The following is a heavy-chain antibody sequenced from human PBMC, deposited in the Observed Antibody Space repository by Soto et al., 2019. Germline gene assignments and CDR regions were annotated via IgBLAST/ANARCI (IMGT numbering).Heavy chain of an antibody. CDR1: GYTFTSYD. V-gene: IGHV1-8*01. J-gene: IGHJ5*02. D-gene: IGHD6-13*01. CDR3: ARVRAAAGKGLRNWFDP. Sequence: QVQVVQSGAEVKKPGASVKVSCKASGYTFTSYDINWVRQATGQGLEWMGWMNPNSGNTGYAQKFQGRVTMTMNTSINTAYMELSSLRSEDTAVYYCARVRAAAGKGLRNWFDPWGQGTLVTVSS. CDR2: MNPNSGNT.